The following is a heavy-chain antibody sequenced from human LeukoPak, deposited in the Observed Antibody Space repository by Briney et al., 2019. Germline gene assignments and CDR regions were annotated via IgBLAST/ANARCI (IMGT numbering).Heavy chain of an antibody. V-gene: IGHV4-59*01. CDR3: VQTAVGDTSWIDP. CDR1: GGSISSYY. Sequence: SETLSLTCTVSGGSISSYYWSWIRQPPGKGLEWIGYIYYSGSTNYSPSLKSRVTISVDTSKNQFSLKLSSVTAADTAVYYCVQTAVGDTSWIDPWGQGTLVIVSS. D-gene: IGHD2-21*02. J-gene: IGHJ5*02. CDR2: IYYSGST.